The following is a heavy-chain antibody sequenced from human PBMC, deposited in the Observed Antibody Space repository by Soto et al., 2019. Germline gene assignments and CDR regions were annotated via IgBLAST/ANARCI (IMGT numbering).Heavy chain of an antibody. CDR1: GFTFDDYA. D-gene: IGHD2-15*01. CDR3: AKDTSIGDIVVVVGAFDI. J-gene: IGHJ3*02. V-gene: IGHV3-9*01. CDR2: ISWNSGSI. Sequence: GGSLRLSCAASGFTFDDYAMHWVRQAPGKGLEWVSGISWNSGSIGYADSVKGRFTISRDNAKNSLYLQMNSLRAEDTALYYCAKDTSIGDIVVVVGAFDIWGQGTMVTVSS.